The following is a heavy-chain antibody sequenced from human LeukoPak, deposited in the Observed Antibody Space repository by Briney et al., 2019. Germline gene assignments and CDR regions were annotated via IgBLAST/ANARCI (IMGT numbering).Heavy chain of an antibody. CDR1: GFTFSNYN. J-gene: IGHJ4*02. CDR2: ISTSGRTI. D-gene: IGHD3-16*01. V-gene: IGHV3-48*02. CDR3: ARSNNGGWGYCDY. Sequence: GGSLRLSCAASGFTFSNYNINWVRQAPGKGLEWVSYISTSGRTIFYADSVKGRFTISRDNAKNSLFLQMNSLRDEDTAVYYCARSNNGGWGYCDYWGQGSLVTVSS.